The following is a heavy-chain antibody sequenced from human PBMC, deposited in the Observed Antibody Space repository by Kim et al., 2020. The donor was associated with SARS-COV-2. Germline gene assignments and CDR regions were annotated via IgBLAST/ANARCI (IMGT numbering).Heavy chain of an antibody. CDR1: GGSISSSSYY. CDR3: AKSTGITMIVVVINDAFDI. V-gene: IGHV4-39*07. J-gene: IGHJ3*02. CDR2: IYYSGST. D-gene: IGHD3-22*01. Sequence: SETLSLTCTVSGGSISSSSYYWGWIRQPPGKGLEWIGSIYYSGSTYYNPSLKSRVTISVDTSKNQFSLKLSSVTAADTAVYHCAKSTGITMIVVVINDAFDIWGQGTMVTVSS.